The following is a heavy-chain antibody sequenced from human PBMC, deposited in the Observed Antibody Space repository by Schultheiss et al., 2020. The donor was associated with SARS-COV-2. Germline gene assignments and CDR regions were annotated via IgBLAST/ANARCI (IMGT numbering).Heavy chain of an antibody. CDR2: ISYDGSNK. CDR3: ARGDPNRYCSGGSCYSLVQYYYGMDV. D-gene: IGHD2-15*01. V-gene: IGHV3-30-3*01. Sequence: GGSLRLSCAASGFTFSNYAMHWVRQAPGKGLEWVAVISYDGSNKYYADSVKGRFTISRDNSKNTLYLQMNSLRAEDTAVYYCARGDPNRYCSGGSCYSLVQYYYGMDVWGQGTTVTVSS. J-gene: IGHJ6*02. CDR1: GFTFSNYA.